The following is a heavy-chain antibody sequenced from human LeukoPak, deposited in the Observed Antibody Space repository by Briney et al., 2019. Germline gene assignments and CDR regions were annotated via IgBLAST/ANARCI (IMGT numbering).Heavy chain of an antibody. Sequence: GRSLRLSCSASGFNFETHAMHWVRQAPGQGLEWVAMVSWWGHFKFYVHSVSGRFTSSKDDSRSALDLQMYSRRAEDTAVYYGVTDPPASGWVCWSWGQGALVTVSS. CDR3: VTDPPASGWVCWS. J-gene: IGHJ5*02. D-gene: IGHD6-19*01. V-gene: IGHV3-33*05. CDR2: VSWWGHFK. CDR1: GFNFETHA.